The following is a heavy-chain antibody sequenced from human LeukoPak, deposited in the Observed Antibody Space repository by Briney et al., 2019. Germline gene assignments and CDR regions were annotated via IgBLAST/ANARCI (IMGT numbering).Heavy chain of an antibody. CDR1: GGTFSSYA. V-gene: IGHV1-69*13. D-gene: IGHD1-26*01. CDR3: ARGYSGSYPADY. Sequence: SVKVSCEASGGTFSSYAISWVRQAPGQGLEWMGGIIPIFGTASYAQKFQGRVTITADESTSTAYMELSSLRSEDTAVYYCARGYSGSYPADYWGQGTLVTVSS. CDR2: IIPIFGTA. J-gene: IGHJ4*02.